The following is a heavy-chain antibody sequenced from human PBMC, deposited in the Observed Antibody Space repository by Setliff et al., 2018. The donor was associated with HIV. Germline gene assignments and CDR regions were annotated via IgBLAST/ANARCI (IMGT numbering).Heavy chain of an antibody. CDR3: ARDPFHITMIVVVMRFDY. CDR2: VSYDGSTK. J-gene: IGHJ4*02. D-gene: IGHD3-22*01. CDR1: GFTFTSNA. V-gene: IGHV3-30*04. Sequence: PGGSLRLSCAASGFTFTSNAMSWVRQAPGKGLEWVAVVSYDGSTKYYADSVKGRFTISKDNSKNTLYLQMNSLRAEDTAVYYCARDPFHITMIVVVMRFDYWGQGTLVTVSS.